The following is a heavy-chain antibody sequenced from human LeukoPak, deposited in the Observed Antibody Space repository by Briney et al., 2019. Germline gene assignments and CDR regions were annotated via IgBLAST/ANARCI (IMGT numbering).Heavy chain of an antibody. V-gene: IGHV4-59*08. J-gene: IGHJ4*02. D-gene: IGHD2-2*02. Sequence: PSETLSLTCTVSGGSISSYYWSWVRQPPGKGLEWIGYIFYSGSTKYGPSLNSRVTISLDTSKNQFSLKLSSVTAADTAVYYCARQACSSTSCYIDYWGQGTLVTVSS. CDR1: GGSISSYY. CDR2: IFYSGST. CDR3: ARQACSSTSCYIDY.